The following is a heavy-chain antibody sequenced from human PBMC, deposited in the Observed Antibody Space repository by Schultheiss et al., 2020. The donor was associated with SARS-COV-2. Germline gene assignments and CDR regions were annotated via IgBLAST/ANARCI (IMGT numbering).Heavy chain of an antibody. Sequence: SETLSLTCAVSGYSISRDHYWGWIRQSPGMGLEWIASMYRSGNAYYNPSLKSRVTISLDTSKNHVSLKLSSVTAADTAVYYCAREKGKGGKVTVFGVAPPTTYYMDVWGKGTTVTVSS. CDR3: AREKGKGGKVTVFGVAPPTTYYMDV. V-gene: IGHV4-38-2*02. J-gene: IGHJ6*03. CDR2: MYRSGNA. CDR1: GYSISRDHY. D-gene: IGHD3-3*01.